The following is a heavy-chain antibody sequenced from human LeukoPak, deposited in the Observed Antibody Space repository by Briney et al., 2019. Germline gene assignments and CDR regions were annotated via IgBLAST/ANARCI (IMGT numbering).Heavy chain of an antibody. Sequence: GGSLRLSCAASGFTLSIYGMSWVRQAPGKGLEGVANIKQDGSEKFYVDSVKGGFTISRDNAKNSLYLQMNRLSAEDTAVYYCARGGAPWDYYYYMDVWGKGTTVTVSS. D-gene: IGHD3-16*01. CDR1: GFTLSIYG. J-gene: IGHJ6*03. CDR3: ARGGAPWDYYYYMDV. V-gene: IGHV3-7*04. CDR2: IKQDGSEK.